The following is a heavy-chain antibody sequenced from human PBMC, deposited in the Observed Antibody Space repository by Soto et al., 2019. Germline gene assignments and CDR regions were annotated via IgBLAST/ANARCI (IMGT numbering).Heavy chain of an antibody. CDR3: AKDNGSGCDWLRVGDASDI. Sequence: QVQLVESGGGXVQPGRSLXLSCAASGFTFSSYGMHWVRQAPGKGLEWVAVISYDGSNKYYADSVKGRLTISRDNSKNTLYLQMNSLRGEDTAVYYCAKDNGSGCDWLRVGDASDIWGQGTMVTVSS. D-gene: IGHD5-12*01. V-gene: IGHV3-30*18. CDR2: ISYDGSNK. J-gene: IGHJ3*02. CDR1: GFTFSSYG.